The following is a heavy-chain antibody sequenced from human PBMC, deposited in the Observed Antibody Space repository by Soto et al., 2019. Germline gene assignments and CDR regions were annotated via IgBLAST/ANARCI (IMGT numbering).Heavy chain of an antibody. CDR3: AKEYITASYFHS. V-gene: IGHV3-23*01. J-gene: IGHJ4*02. Sequence: EVQLLESGGGLVQPGGSLRLSCAASGFTFSSYAMSWVRQAPGKGLEWVSAISGSGGSTYYADSVKGRFTISRDNSKTPLYLQMNTRRPEDPAVYCCAKEYITASYFHSWAEGPLVTFPS. CDR1: GFTFSSYA. CDR2: ISGSGGST. D-gene: IGHD3-10*01.